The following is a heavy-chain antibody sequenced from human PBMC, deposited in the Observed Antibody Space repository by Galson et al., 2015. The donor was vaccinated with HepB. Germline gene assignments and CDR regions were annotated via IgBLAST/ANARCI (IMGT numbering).Heavy chain of an antibody. V-gene: IGHV4-34*01. D-gene: IGHD3-10*01. CDR1: GGSFSGYY. Sequence: LSLTCAVYGGSFSGYYWSWIRQPPGKGLEWIGEINHSGSTNYNPSLKSRVTISVDTSKNQFSLKLRSVTAADTAVYYCASSPHYYGSGSYRYWGQGTLVTVSS. J-gene: IGHJ4*02. CDR2: INHSGST. CDR3: ASSPHYYGSGSYRY.